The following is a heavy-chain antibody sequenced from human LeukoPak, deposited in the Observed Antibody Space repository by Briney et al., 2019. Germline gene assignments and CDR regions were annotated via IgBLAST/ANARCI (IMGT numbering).Heavy chain of an antibody. CDR1: GYTFTSYG. D-gene: IGHD4-23*01. V-gene: IGHV1-18*01. J-gene: IGHJ4*02. CDR3: ARDYGGNPPLSYFDY. Sequence: ASVTVSCKASGYTFTSYGISWVRQAPGQGLEWMGWISAYNGNTNYAQKLQGRVTMTTDTSTSTAYMELRSLRSDDTAVYYCARDYGGNPPLSYFDYWGQGTLVTVSS. CDR2: ISAYNGNT.